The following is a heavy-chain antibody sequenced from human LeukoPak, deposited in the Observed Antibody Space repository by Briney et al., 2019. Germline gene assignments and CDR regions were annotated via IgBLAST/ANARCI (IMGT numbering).Heavy chain of an antibody. J-gene: IGHJ4*02. D-gene: IGHD6-13*01. CDR1: GFTFSSYS. CDR2: ISYDGSNK. CDR3: ARSSSWSHFDY. Sequence: GGSLRLSCAASGFTFSSYSMNWVRQAPGKGLEWVAVISYDGSNKYYADSVKGRFTISRDNSKNTLYLQMNSLRAEDTAVYYCARSSSWSHFDYWGQGTLVTVSS. V-gene: IGHV3-30*03.